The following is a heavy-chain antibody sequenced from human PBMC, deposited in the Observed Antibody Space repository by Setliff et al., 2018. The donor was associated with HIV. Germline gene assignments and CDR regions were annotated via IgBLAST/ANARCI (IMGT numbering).Heavy chain of an antibody. Sequence: GASVKVSCKASGYTFTNYYMHWVRQAPGQGLEWMGWINPNSGGTNYAQKFQGRVTMTTDRSTSTAYMELRSLRSDDTAVYYCARDVGRDGYCFDHWGQGTLVTVSS. D-gene: IGHD5-12*01. CDR1: GYTFTNYY. CDR3: ARDVGRDGYCFDH. V-gene: IGHV1-2*02. J-gene: IGHJ4*02. CDR2: INPNSGGT.